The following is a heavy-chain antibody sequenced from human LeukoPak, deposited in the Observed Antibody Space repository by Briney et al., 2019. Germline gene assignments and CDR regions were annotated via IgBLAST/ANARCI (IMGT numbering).Heavy chain of an antibody. CDR3: ARDYGRSRDYGMDV. J-gene: IGHJ6*02. V-gene: IGHV3-74*01. CDR2: INADGRSA. CDR1: GFTLSNYW. D-gene: IGHD3-10*01. Sequence: LAGGSLRLSCAASGFTLSNYWMHWVRQAPGKGLVWVSRINADGRSASYADSVKGRFTISRDNAKNTLYLQMNSLRAEDTAMYYCARDYGRSRDYGMDVWGQGTTVTVSS.